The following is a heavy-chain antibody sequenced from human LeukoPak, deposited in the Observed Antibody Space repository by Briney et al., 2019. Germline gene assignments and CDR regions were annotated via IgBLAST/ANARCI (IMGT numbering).Heavy chain of an antibody. D-gene: IGHD3-22*01. CDR1: GYTFTSYG. CDR2: ISAYNGNT. Sequence: ASVKVSCKASGYTFTSYGISWVRQAPGQGLEWMGWISAYNGNTNYAQKLQGRVTMTTDTSTSTAYMELRSLRSDDTAVYYCARVTGYYYDSSGPGDYWGQGTLVTVSS. J-gene: IGHJ4*02. V-gene: IGHV1-18*01. CDR3: ARVTGYYYDSSGPGDY.